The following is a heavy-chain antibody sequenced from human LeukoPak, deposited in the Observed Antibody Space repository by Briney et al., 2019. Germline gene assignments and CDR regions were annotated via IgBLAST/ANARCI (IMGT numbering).Heavy chain of an antibody. V-gene: IGHV3-66*01. D-gene: IGHD4-17*01. J-gene: IGHJ4*02. CDR2: IYSGGSA. CDR3: ASKTTVTTPFDY. CDR1: GFTVSSNY. Sequence: GGSLRLSCAASGFTVSSNYMSWVRQAPGKGLEWVSVIYSGGSAYYADSVKGRFTISRDNSKNTLYLQMNSLRAEDTAVYYCASKTTVTTPFDYWGQGTLVTVSS.